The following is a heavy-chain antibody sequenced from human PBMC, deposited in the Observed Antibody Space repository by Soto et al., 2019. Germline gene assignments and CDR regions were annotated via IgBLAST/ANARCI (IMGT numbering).Heavy chain of an antibody. Sequence: QVQLVQSGAEVKKPGPSVKVSCKASGRTFSSYAISWVRQAPGQGLEWMGGIIPIFGTANYAQKSQGSATITADESTNTAYMEPSSLRSEDTAVYYWARWGQLLHGYYYYYGMVVWGQGTTDTVSS. CDR2: IIPIFGTA. J-gene: IGHJ6*02. D-gene: IGHD6-6*01. CDR3: ARWGQLLHGYYYYYGMVV. V-gene: IGHV1-69*01. CDR1: GRTFSSYA.